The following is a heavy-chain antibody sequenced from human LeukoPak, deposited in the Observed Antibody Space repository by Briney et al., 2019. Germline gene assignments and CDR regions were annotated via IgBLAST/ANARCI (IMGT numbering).Heavy chain of an antibody. CDR1: GYTFTSYD. CDR2: MNPNSGNT. D-gene: IGHD3-10*01. Sequence: GASVKVSCKASGYTFTSYDINWVRQATGQGLEWMGWMNPNSGNTGYAQKLQGRVTMTTDTSTSTAYMELRSLRSDDTAVYYCAAIRGGLSNWFDPWGQGTLVTVSS. J-gene: IGHJ5*02. CDR3: AAIRGGLSNWFDP. V-gene: IGHV1-8*01.